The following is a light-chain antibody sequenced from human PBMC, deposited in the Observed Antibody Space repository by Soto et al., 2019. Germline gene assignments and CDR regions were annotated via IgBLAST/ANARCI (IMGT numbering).Light chain of an antibody. V-gene: IGKV1-5*01. Sequence: DIQMTQSPSTLSASVGDRVTITCRASQTISSSLAWYQHKPGKAPKLLIFDAPTLQTGVPSRFSGGGFGTEFTLTITGLQPDDFATYYCQQHNDYTAVTFGQGTKLEIK. J-gene: IGKJ2*01. CDR1: QTISSS. CDR2: DAP. CDR3: QQHNDYTAVT.